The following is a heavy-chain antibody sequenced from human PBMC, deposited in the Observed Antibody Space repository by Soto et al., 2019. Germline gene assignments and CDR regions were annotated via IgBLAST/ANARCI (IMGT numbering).Heavy chain of an antibody. CDR1: GFTVSSNY. Sequence: EVQLVESGGGLVQPGGSLRLSCAASGFTVSSNYMSWVRQAPGKGLEWVSVVYIGGNTYYAESVEDRFTISRDNFQNILYLQMNSPRAEDTAVYNCAGSVGGGFDYWGEGTLVTVSS. J-gene: IGHJ4*02. CDR2: VYIGGNT. CDR3: AGSVGGGFDY. V-gene: IGHV3-66*01. D-gene: IGHD3-16*01.